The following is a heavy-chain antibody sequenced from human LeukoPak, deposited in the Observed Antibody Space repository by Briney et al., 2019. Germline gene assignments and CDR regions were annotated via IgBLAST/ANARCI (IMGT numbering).Heavy chain of an antibody. Sequence: ASVKVSCKASGYTFTSYGISWVRQAPGQGLEWMGWISAYNGNTNYAQKLQGRVTMTTDTSTSTAYMELRSLRSDDTAVYYCAREEYCSSTSCYDFDYWGQGTLVTVSS. J-gene: IGHJ4*02. CDR2: ISAYNGNT. CDR3: AREEYCSSTSCYDFDY. V-gene: IGHV1-18*01. D-gene: IGHD2-2*01. CDR1: GYTFTSYG.